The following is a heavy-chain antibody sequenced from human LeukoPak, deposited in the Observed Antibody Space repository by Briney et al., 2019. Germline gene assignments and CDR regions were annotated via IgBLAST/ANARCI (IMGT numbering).Heavy chain of an antibody. Sequence: ASVKVSCKASGYTFTGYYMHWVRQAPGQGLEWMGWINPNSGGTNYAQKFQGRVTMTRDTSISTAYMELSRLRSDDTAVYYCARDGCSGGSCYIAPIDYWGQGTLVTVSS. CDR2: INPNSGGT. CDR1: GYTFTGYY. CDR3: ARDGCSGGSCYIAPIDY. V-gene: IGHV1-2*02. D-gene: IGHD2-15*01. J-gene: IGHJ4*02.